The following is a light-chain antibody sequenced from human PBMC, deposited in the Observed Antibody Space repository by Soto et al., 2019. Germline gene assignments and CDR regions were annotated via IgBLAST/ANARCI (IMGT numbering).Light chain of an antibody. J-gene: IGKJ3*01. V-gene: IGKV3-11*01. CDR2: DAS. Sequence: EIVLTQSPATLSLSPGERATLSCRASQSVSSYLAWYQQKPGQAPRLLIYDASNRATGIPARFSGSGSGTDFTLTISSLEPEDFAVYCCQQRSNWPPKGITFGPGTKVDIK. CDR1: QSVSSY. CDR3: QQRSNWPPKGIT.